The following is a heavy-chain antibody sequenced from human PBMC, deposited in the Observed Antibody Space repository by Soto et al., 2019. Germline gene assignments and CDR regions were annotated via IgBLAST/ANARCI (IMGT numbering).Heavy chain of an antibody. J-gene: IGHJ4*02. CDR2: ISGSGGST. CDR1: GFTFSSYA. V-gene: IGHV3-23*01. D-gene: IGHD2-15*01. Sequence: PGGSLRLSCAASGFTFSSYAMSWVRQAPGKGLEWVSAISGSGGSTYYADSVKGRFTISRDNSKNTLYLQMNSLRAEDTAVYYCAKDPVCFGGGSCPKEYYFDYWGQGTLVTVSS. CDR3: AKDPVCFGGGSCPKEYYFDY.